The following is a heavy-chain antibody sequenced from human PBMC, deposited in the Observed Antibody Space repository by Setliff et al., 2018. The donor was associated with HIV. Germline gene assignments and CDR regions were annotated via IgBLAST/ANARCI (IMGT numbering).Heavy chain of an antibody. CDR1: GYAFRDYY. CDR2: VDPKDGET. Sequence: ASVKVSCKASGYAFRDYYINWVQQAPGKGLEWMGRVDPKDGETMYAQKFQGRVTITADRSTNTAYMDLSSLSSDDTAVYYCARGVGYCAGDCYSTYYYDYMDVWGKGTTVTVSS. CDR3: ARGVGYCAGDCYSTYYYDYMDV. J-gene: IGHJ6*03. D-gene: IGHD2-21*02. V-gene: IGHV1-69-2*01.